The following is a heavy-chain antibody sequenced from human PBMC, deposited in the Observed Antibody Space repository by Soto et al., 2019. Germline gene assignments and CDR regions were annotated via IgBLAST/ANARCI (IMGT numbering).Heavy chain of an antibody. Sequence: SETLSLTCTVSGGSISSGGYYWSWIRQHPGKGLEWIGYIYYSGSTYYNPSLKSRVTISVDTSKNQFSLKLSSVTAADTAVYYCARADWSDYYYYGMDVWGQGTTVTVYS. CDR2: IYYSGST. V-gene: IGHV4-31*03. D-gene: IGHD3-3*01. J-gene: IGHJ6*02. CDR1: GGSISSGGYY. CDR3: ARADWSDYYYYGMDV.